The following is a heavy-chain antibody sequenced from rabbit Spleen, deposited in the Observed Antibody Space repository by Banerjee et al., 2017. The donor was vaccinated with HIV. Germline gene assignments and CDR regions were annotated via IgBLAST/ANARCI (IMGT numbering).Heavy chain of an antibody. D-gene: IGHD5-1*01. CDR1: GFSFSSSDY. CDR2: IAGDSSGFT. Sequence: QSLEESGGDLVKPGASLTLTCTASGFSFSSSDYMCWVRQAPGKGLEWISCIAGDSSGFTYSATWAKGRFTCSKTSSTTVTLQMTSLTAADTATYICARDLVTVIGWNFNLWGQGTLVTVS. V-gene: IGHV1S40*01. CDR3: ARDLVTVIGWNFNL. J-gene: IGHJ4*01.